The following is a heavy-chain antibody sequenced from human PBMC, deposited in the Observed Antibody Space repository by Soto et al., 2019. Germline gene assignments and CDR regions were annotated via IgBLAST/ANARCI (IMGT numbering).Heavy chain of an antibody. CDR1: GYTFTSYY. V-gene: IGHV1-46*01. Sequence: ASVKVSCKASGYTFTSYYMHWVRQAPGQGLEWMGIINPSGGSTSYAQKFQGRVTMTRDTSTSTVYMELSSLRSEDTAVYYCARDTYRTTVTSRYYYYGMDVWGQGTTVTVSS. CDR3: ARDTYRTTVTSRYYYYGMDV. CDR2: INPSGGST. D-gene: IGHD4-4*01. J-gene: IGHJ6*02.